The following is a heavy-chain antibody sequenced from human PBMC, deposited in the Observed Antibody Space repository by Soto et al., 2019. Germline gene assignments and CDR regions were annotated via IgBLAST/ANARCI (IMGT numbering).Heavy chain of an antibody. CDR3: ARSVVVVAATAY. D-gene: IGHD2-15*01. Sequence: PSETLSLTCAVSGYSISSGNYWAWIRQPPGRGLEWIGSLYHIGSTHYNTSLKSRVTISVDTSKNQFSLKLSSVTAADTAVYYCARSVVVVAATAYWGQGTLVTVSS. J-gene: IGHJ4*02. CDR2: LYHIGST. V-gene: IGHV4-38-2*01. CDR1: GYSISSGNY.